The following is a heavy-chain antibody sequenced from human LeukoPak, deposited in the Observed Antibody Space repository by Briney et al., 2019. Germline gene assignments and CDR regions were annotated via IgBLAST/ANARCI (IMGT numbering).Heavy chain of an antibody. D-gene: IGHD2-2*01. J-gene: IGHJ4*02. CDR1: GFTFGSYW. V-gene: IGHV3-7*01. CDR3: ARGRDASY. CDR2: IKYDESKK. Sequence: GGSLRLSCAASGFTFGSYWMTWVRQAPGKGLEWVANIKYDESKKYLVESGKGRFTISRDNAKNSVFLQMNSLRVEDTAVYYCARGRDASYWGQGTQVTVSS.